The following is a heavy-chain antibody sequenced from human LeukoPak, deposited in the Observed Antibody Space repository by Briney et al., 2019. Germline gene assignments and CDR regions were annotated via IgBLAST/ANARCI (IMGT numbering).Heavy chain of an antibody. J-gene: IGHJ4*02. CDR2: ISSNGDFT. V-gene: IGHV3-23*01. CDR3: ARVKRDCSGGTCYSYDY. CDR1: GFTFSSYA. D-gene: IGHD2-15*01. Sequence: PGGSLRLSCAASGFTFSSYAMSWVRQAPGKGLEWVSAISSNGDFTYYADSVRGRFTISRDNSKNTVFLQMNGLRAEDTAVYYCARVKRDCSGGTCYSYDYWGQGTLVTVSS.